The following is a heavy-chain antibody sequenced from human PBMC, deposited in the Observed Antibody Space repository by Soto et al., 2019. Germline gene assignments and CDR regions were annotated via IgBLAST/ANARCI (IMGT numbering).Heavy chain of an antibody. CDR3: TPDQPITP. V-gene: IGHV3-49*03. Sequence: GGSLRLSCTGSEVTCAGYTMTCLGQAPGKGLEWVGFIRGKAYGGTAEYAASVKGRFTISRDDSKSIAYLQMNSLKTEDTAVYFWTPDQPITPWGPGTMVTVSS. J-gene: IGHJ5*02. CDR2: IRGKAYGGTA. D-gene: IGHD3-10*01. CDR1: EVTCAGYT.